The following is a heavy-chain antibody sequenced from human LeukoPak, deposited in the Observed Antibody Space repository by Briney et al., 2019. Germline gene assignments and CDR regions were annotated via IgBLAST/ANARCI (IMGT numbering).Heavy chain of an antibody. CDR2: INWNGGST. Sequence: GGSLRLSCAASGFTFDDYGMSWVRQAPGKGLEWVSGINWNGGSTGYADSVKGRFTISRDNAKNSLYLQMNSLRAEDTALYYCARAAAAFAYYYYMDVWGKGTTVTVSS. CDR3: ARAAAAFAYYYYMDV. CDR1: GFTFDDYG. J-gene: IGHJ6*03. D-gene: IGHD6-13*01. V-gene: IGHV3-20*04.